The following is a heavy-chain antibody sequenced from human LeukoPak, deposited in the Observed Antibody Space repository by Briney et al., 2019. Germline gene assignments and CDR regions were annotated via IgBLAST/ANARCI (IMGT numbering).Heavy chain of an antibody. J-gene: IGHJ5*02. CDR1: GYSISSGYY. Sequence: SETLSLTCTVSGYSISSGYYWGWIRQPPGKGLEWIGSIYHSGSTYYNPSLKSRVTISVDTSKNQFSLKLSSVTAADTAVYYCARGDYYDSSGVNPWGQGTLVTVSS. CDR2: IYHSGST. V-gene: IGHV4-38-2*02. D-gene: IGHD3-22*01. CDR3: ARGDYYDSSGVNP.